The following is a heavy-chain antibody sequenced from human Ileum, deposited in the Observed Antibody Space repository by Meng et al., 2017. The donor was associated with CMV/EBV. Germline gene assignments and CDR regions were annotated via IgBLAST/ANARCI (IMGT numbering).Heavy chain of an antibody. CDR3: ARDLDTAKTPSGY. V-gene: IGHV1-18*01. D-gene: IGHD5-18*01. Sequence: CKASGYTFTSYGVSWVRQAPGQGLEWMGWISAYNGNTNYAQKLQGRVTMTTDTSTSTAYMELRSLRSDDTAVYYCARDLDTAKTPSGYWGQGTLVTVSS. CDR2: ISAYNGNT. CDR1: GYTFTSYG. J-gene: IGHJ4*02.